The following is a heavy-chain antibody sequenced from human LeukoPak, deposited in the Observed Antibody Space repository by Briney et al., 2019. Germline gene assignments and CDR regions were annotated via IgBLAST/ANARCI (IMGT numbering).Heavy chain of an antibody. V-gene: IGHV3-73*01. CDR1: GFTFSGSA. CDR2: IRSKANSYAT. J-gene: IGHJ4*02. CDR3: TSGIAAAGTLDY. D-gene: IGHD6-13*01. Sequence: GGSLRLSCAASGFTFSGSAMHWVRQASGKGLEWVGRIRSKANSYATAYAASVKGRFTISRDDSKNTAYLQMNSLKTEDTAVYYCTSGIAAAGTLDYWGQGTLVTVSS.